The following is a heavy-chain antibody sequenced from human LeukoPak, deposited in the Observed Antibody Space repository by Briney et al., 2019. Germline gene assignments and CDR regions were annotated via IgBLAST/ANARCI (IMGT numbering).Heavy chain of an antibody. Sequence: PGGSLRLSCAASGFTFSSYDMHWVRQATGKGLEWVSAIGTAGDTYYPGSVKGRFTISRENAKNSLYLQMNSLRSEDTAVYYCASKDSSGWYEEAWGQGTLVTVSS. CDR3: ASKDSSGWYEEA. D-gene: IGHD6-19*01. J-gene: IGHJ5*02. CDR1: GFTFSSYD. CDR2: IGTAGDT. V-gene: IGHV3-13*01.